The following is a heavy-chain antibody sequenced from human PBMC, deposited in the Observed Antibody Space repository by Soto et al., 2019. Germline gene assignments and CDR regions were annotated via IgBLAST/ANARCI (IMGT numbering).Heavy chain of an antibody. Sequence: QLVQSGPEVKKPGASVKVSCRASDYTFTKYGVSWVRQAPGQGLEWLGWLSVHTGQTRYARKVQGRATMTADTSANTAYMELRSLISDDTAVYYCDRARYCSSPSCYNHYYYGLDIWGQGTTVTVSS. V-gene: IGHV1-18*01. CDR2: LSVHTGQT. CDR3: DRARYCSSPSCYNHYYYGLDI. D-gene: IGHD2-2*02. CDR1: DYTFTKYG. J-gene: IGHJ6*02.